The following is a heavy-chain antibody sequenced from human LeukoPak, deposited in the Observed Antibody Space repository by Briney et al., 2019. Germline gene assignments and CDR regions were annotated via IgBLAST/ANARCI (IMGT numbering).Heavy chain of an antibody. CDR2: INWKSDKI. V-gene: IGHV3-9*01. J-gene: IGHJ4*02. D-gene: IGHD2-2*01. Sequence: PGGSLRLSCVGSGYSFDEYAMHWVRQAPGKGLEWVSGINWKSDKIGYADSVKGRFTISRDNSKNSLYQQMNSLRVEDTALYYCAKDRYCTSSSCPIDYWGQGTMVTVSS. CDR1: GYSFDEYA. CDR3: AKDRYCTSSSCPIDY.